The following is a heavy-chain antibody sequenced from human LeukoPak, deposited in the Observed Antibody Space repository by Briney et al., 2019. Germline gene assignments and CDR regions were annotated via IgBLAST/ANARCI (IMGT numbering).Heavy chain of an antibody. V-gene: IGHV4-59*08. Sequence: SETLSLTCTVSGGSNSSYYWSWIRQPPGKGLEWIGDIYYSESTNYNPSLKSRVTISVDTSKTPFSLQLSSVTAADTAVYYCARHTLGSGIYNLAYSGQGTLVTVSS. CDR2: IYYSEST. CDR1: GGSNSSYY. CDR3: ARHTLGSGIYNLAY. D-gene: IGHD3-10*01. J-gene: IGHJ4*02.